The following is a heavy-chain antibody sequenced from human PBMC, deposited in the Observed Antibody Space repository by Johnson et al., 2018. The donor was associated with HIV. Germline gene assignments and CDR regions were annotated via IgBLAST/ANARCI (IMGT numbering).Heavy chain of an antibody. CDR3: ARSVGYYDSSGYYYVDAFDI. J-gene: IGHJ3*02. CDR1: GFTFDDYT. D-gene: IGHD3-22*01. V-gene: IGHV3-43*01. Sequence: VQLVESGGVVVQPGGSLRLSCAASGFTFDDYTMHWVRQAPGKGLEWVSLISWDGGSTYYADSVKGRFTISRDNSKNSLYLQRNSLRTEDTALYYCARSVGYYDSSGYYYVDAFDIWG. CDR2: ISWDGGST.